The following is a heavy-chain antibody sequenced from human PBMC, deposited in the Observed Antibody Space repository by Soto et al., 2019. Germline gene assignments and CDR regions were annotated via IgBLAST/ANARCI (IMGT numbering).Heavy chain of an antibody. CDR2: INPNSGGT. J-gene: IGHJ4*02. V-gene: IGHV1-2*04. CDR3: ARSITIFGVAMGY. CDR1: GYTFTGYY. D-gene: IGHD3-3*01. Sequence: QVQLVQSGAEVKKPGASVKVSCKASGYTFTGYYMHWVRRAPGQGLEWLGWINPNSGGTNYAQKLQGWVTMTRDTSSSTAYMELSRLRSDDTAVYYCARSITIFGVAMGYWCQGTLVTVSS.